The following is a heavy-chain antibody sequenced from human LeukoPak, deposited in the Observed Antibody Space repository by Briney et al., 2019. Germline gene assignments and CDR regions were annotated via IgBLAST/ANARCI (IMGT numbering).Heavy chain of an antibody. Sequence: SVKVSCRASGGTFSSYAISWVRQAPGQGLEWMGGIIPIFGTANYAQKFQGRVTITTDESTSTAYMELSSLRSEDTAVYYCARGTVVRGVIYHYYYMDVWGKGTTVTVSS. J-gene: IGHJ6*03. V-gene: IGHV1-69*05. D-gene: IGHD3-10*01. CDR3: ARGTVVRGVIYHYYYMDV. CDR2: IIPIFGTA. CDR1: GGTFSSYA.